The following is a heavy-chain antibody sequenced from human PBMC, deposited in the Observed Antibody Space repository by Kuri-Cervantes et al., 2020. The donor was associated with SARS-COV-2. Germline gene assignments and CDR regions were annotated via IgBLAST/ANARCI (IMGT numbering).Heavy chain of an antibody. CDR2: IYPGDSDT. CDR1: GYSFTSYW. V-gene: IGHV5-51*01. D-gene: IGHD2-15*01. J-gene: IGHJ5*02. CDR3: ARGGYCSGGSCYGWFDP. Sequence: GESLKISCKGSGYSFTSYWIGWVRQMPGKGLERMGIIYPGDSDTRYSPSFQGQVTISADKSISTAYLRWSSLKASDTAMYYCARGGYCSGGSCYGWFDPWGQGTLVTVSS.